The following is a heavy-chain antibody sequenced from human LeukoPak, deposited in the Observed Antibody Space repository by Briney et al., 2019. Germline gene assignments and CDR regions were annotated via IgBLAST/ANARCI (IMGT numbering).Heavy chain of an antibody. CDR2: IIPIFGTA. CDR3: ARGEQHSSSSRIRYYYYYMDV. D-gene: IGHD6-6*01. J-gene: IGHJ6*03. V-gene: IGHV1-69*05. CDR1: GGTFSSYA. Sequence: GASVKVSCKASGGTFSSYAISWVRQAPGQGLEWMGGIIPIFGTANYAQKFQGRVTITTDESTSTAYMELSSLRSEDTAVYYCARGEQHSSSSRIRYYYYYMDVWGKGTTVTVSS.